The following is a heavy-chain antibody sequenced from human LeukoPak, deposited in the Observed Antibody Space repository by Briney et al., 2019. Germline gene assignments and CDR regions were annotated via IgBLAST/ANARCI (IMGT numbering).Heavy chain of an antibody. V-gene: IGHV4-34*01. Sequence: KPSETLSLTCAVYGGSFSGYYWSWIRQPPGKGLEWIGETNHSGSTNYNPSLKSRVTMSVDTSKNQFSLKLSSVTAADTAVYYCASWHYYDSSGYYFDYWGQGTLVTVSS. CDR3: ASWHYYDSSGYYFDY. J-gene: IGHJ4*02. CDR2: TNHSGST. CDR1: GGSFSGYY. D-gene: IGHD3-22*01.